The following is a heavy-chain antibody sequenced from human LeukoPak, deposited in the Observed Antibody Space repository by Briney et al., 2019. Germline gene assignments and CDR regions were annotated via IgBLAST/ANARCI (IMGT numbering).Heavy chain of an antibody. CDR3: ASATIYCGADCYPLDAFDI. Sequence: ASVKVSCKASGYTFTGYYMHWVRQAPGQGLEWMGWINPNSGGTNYAQKFLGRITMTRDTSISTAYMELSRLRSDDTAVYYCASATIYCGADCYPLDAFDIWGQGTMVTVSS. V-gene: IGHV1-2*02. J-gene: IGHJ3*02. D-gene: IGHD2-21*02. CDR1: GYTFTGYY. CDR2: INPNSGGT.